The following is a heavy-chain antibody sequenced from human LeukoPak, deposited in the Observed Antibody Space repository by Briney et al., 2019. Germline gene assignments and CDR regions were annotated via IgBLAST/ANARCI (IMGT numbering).Heavy chain of an antibody. CDR1: GGSISSYY. CDR2: IYYSGST. V-gene: IGHV4-59*01. CDR3: ASYYCSSTSCYGNWFDP. D-gene: IGHD2-2*01. Sequence: PSETLSLTCTVSGGSISSYYWSWIRQPPGKGLEWIGYIYYSGSTNYNPSLKSRVTISVDTSKNQFSLKLSSVTAADTAVYYCASYYCSSTSCYGNWFDPWGQGTLVTVSS. J-gene: IGHJ5*02.